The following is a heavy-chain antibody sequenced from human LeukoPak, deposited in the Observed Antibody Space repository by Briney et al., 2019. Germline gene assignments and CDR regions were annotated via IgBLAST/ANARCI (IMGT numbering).Heavy chain of an antibody. CDR3: ARHSSGGYCSSTSCYRFDY. V-gene: IGHV4-39*01. CDR1: GGSISSSSYY. Sequence: PSETLSLTCTVSGGSISSSSYYWGWIRQPPGKGLEWIGSIYYSGSTYYNPSLKSRVTISVDTSKNQFSLKLSSVTAADTAVYHCARHSSGGYCSSTSCYRFDYWGQGTLVTVSS. J-gene: IGHJ4*02. D-gene: IGHD2-2*01. CDR2: IYYSGST.